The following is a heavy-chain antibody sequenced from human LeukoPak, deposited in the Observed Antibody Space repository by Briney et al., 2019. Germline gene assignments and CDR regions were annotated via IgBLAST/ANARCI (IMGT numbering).Heavy chain of an antibody. D-gene: IGHD5-18*01. CDR1: GFTFSSYN. J-gene: IGHJ6*02. V-gene: IGHV3-21*01. CDR2: ISNSSSYI. Sequence: GGSLRLSCAASGFTFSSYNRNWVRQAPGKGLEWVSSISNSSSYIYYADSVKGRFTISRDNAKNSLYLQMNSLRAEDTAVYYCARDLYSYRPPYYYYGMDVWGQGTTVTVSS. CDR3: ARDLYSYRPPYYYYGMDV.